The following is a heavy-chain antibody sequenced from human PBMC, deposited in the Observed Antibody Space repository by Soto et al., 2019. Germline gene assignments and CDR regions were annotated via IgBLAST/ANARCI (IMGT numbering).Heavy chain of an antibody. D-gene: IGHD2-21*02. Sequence: QVQLVQSGAEVKKPGSSVKVSCKASGGTFSSYAISWVRQAPGQGLEWMGGIIPIFGTANYAQKFQGRVTITADESTSPAYMELSSLRSEDTAVYYCASASVCGGDCYSLDYWGQGTLVTVSS. V-gene: IGHV1-69*12. J-gene: IGHJ4*02. CDR2: IIPIFGTA. CDR1: GGTFSSYA. CDR3: ASASVCGGDCYSLDY.